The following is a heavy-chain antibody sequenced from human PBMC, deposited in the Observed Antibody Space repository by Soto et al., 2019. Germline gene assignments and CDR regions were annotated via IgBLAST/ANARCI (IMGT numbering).Heavy chain of an antibody. CDR2: ISSSSTI. D-gene: IGHD2-8*01. V-gene: IGHV3-48*02. CDR3: AREKAIMRAFDI. J-gene: IGHJ3*02. CDR1: GFTFSSYS. Sequence: GGSLRLSCAASGFTFSSYSMNWVRQAPGKGLEWVSYISSSSTIYYADSVKGRFTISRDNAKNSLYLQMNSLRDEDTAVYYCAREKAIMRAFDIWGQGTMVTVSS.